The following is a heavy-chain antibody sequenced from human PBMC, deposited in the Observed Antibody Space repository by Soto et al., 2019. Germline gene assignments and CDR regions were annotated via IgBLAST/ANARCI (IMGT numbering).Heavy chain of an antibody. CDR1: GYSFTSYW. V-gene: IGHV5-51*01. CDR3: ARLAGAPDY. CDR2: IYPGDSDT. Sequence: PGDLLTICYQGSGYSFTSYWIGWARQMPGKGLEWMGIIYPGDSDTRYSPSFQGQVTISADKSISTAYLQWSSLKASDTAMYYRARLAGAPDYWGQGTLVNVSS. J-gene: IGHJ4*02. D-gene: IGHD1-1*01.